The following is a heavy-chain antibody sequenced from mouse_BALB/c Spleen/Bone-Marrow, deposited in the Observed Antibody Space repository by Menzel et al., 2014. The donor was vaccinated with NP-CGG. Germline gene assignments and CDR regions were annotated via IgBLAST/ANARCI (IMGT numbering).Heavy chain of an antibody. Sequence: QVQLQQSGPQVVRPGASVKISCKASGYSFTSYWMHWVKQRPGQGLEWIGMIDPSDSETRLNQKFKDKATLTVDKSPSRAYMQLSSPTSEDSAVYYCARVGLRLPYYFDYWGQGTTLTVSS. V-gene: IGHV1S126*01. CDR2: IDPSDSET. J-gene: IGHJ2*01. CDR3: ARVGLRLPYYFDY. CDR1: GYSFTSYW. D-gene: IGHD1-2*01.